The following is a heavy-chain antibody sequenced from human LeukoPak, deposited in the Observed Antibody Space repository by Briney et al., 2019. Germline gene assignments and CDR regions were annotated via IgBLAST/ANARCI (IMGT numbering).Heavy chain of an antibody. CDR2: ISSSSGYI. D-gene: IGHD6-19*01. CDR3: ARVAALDY. CDR1: GFTFSSYS. J-gene: IGHJ4*02. V-gene: IGHV3-21*01. Sequence: GGSLRLSCAASGFTFSSYSMNWVRQAPGKGLEWVSSISSSSGYIYYADSVKGRFTISRDNAKNSLYLQMNSLRAEDTAVYYCARVAALDYWGQGTLVTVSS.